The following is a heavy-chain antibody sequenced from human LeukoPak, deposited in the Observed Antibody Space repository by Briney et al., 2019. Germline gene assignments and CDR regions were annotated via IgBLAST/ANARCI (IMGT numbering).Heavy chain of an antibody. CDR3: AKGGEMGTIRGYFDY. CDR1: GFTFDDYA. V-gene: IGHV3-43*02. Sequence: GGSLRLSCAASGFTFDDYAIHWVRQVPGKGLEWVSLISGDGDSTYYADSVKGRFTISRDNSKTTLYLQMNSLRTEDTAVYYCAKGGEMGTIRGYFDYLGQGTLVTVSS. CDR2: ISGDGDST. J-gene: IGHJ4*02. D-gene: IGHD5-24*01.